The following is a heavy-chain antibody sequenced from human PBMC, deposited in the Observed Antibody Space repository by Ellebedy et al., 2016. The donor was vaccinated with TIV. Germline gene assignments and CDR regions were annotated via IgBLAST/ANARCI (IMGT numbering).Heavy chain of an antibody. V-gene: IGHV4-4*07. CDR3: ARVSAAVHFGRWVDS. CDR1: GGSLTNNY. Sequence: MPSETLSLTCTVSGGSLTNNYWAWIRQPAGKGLEWMGRIFPSGSTDYHPSLKGRVSMSFDTSKNQFSLKLESVTAADTAVYYCARVSAAVHFGRWVDSWGQGTRVTVSS. D-gene: IGHD3-10*01. J-gene: IGHJ5*01. CDR2: IFPSGST.